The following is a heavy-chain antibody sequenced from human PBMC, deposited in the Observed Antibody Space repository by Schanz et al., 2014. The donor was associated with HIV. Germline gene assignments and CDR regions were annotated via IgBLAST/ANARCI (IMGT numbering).Heavy chain of an antibody. CDR2: IKPDGSET. CDR3: ARAMLISGTGYWTGENY. CDR1: GFTFNNYA. Sequence: EVQLLEFGGGLVRPGESLRLSCLASGFTFNNYAMSWVRQAPGKGLEWVANIKPDGSETYYVGSVRGRFTISRDNAKNSLYLQMTGLKAEDTAVYYCARAMLISGTGYWTGENYWGQGTLVIVSS. V-gene: IGHV3-7*01. D-gene: IGHD3-10*01. J-gene: IGHJ4*02.